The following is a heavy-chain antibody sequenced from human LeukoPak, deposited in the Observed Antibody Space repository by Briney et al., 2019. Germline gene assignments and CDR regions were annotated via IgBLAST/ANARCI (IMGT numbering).Heavy chain of an antibody. CDR1: VDSLSSNSVT. CDR3: ARRLTQYDCFDP. Sequence: SQTLSLTFAISVDSLSSNSVTRNWIRQSPSRGLEGLGRTYYRSTRNKDYPVSGRGRITANPGTSQNQFSMHLNSVTPEDTAVYYCARRLTQYDCFDPWGEGILVTVSS. J-gene: IGHJ5*02. V-gene: IGHV6-1*01. CDR2: TYYRSTRNK. D-gene: IGHD2-2*01.